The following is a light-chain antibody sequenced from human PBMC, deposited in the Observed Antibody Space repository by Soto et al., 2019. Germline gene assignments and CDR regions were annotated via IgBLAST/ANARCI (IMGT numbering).Light chain of an antibody. Sequence: EIVLTQAPATLSLSPGERATLSCRASQSVSSYLAWYQQKPGQAPRLLIYDASNRANGIPARFSGSGSGTDFTLTISRLEPEDCAVYYCQQRSNWPPYTFGKGTKVEI. CDR3: QQRSNWPPYT. CDR1: QSVSSY. V-gene: IGKV3-11*01. CDR2: DAS. J-gene: IGKJ2*01.